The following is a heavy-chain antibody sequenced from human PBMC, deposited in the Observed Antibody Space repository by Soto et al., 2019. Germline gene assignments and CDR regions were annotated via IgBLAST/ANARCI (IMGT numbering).Heavy chain of an antibody. Sequence: PGGSLRLSCAASGFTFSTYAMNWVRQAPGKGLEWVSCISDSGDYTNYADSVKGRFTISRDNSKNTLYLQMNSLRAEDTAVYYCAKDWNYVAYWGQGTLVTVSS. D-gene: IGHD1-1*01. CDR3: AKDWNYVAY. V-gene: IGHV3-23*01. CDR2: ISDSGDYT. J-gene: IGHJ4*02. CDR1: GFTFSTYA.